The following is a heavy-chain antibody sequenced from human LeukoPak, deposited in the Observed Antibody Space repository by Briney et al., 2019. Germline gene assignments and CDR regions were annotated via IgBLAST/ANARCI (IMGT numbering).Heavy chain of an antibody. CDR1: GFTSSSYP. D-gene: IGHD5-18*01. Sequence: PRGSLRLSCAASGFTSSSYPLHWVRQGPGRGLEWLAVMSYDGHTKFYADSVKGRFTVSRDYSKNMLYLQMNNLRAEDTAVYFCAREDYSYGLGAFDYWGQGTLVTVSS. V-gene: IGHV3-30-3*01. CDR2: MSYDGHTK. CDR3: AREDYSYGLGAFDY. J-gene: IGHJ4*02.